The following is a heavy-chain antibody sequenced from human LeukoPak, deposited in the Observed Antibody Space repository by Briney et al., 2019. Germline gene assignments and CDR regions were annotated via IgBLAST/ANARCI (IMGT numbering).Heavy chain of an antibody. Sequence: GGSLRLSCAASGFTFSNTWMTWVRQAPGKGLEWVGRIKSKSDGGTTDYAAPVKGRFTISRDDSKNTLYLQMNSLKTEDTAVYYCTALNYYDSSGYYRGGYWGQGTLVTVSS. J-gene: IGHJ4*02. CDR1: GFTFSNTW. CDR3: TALNYYDSSGYYRGGY. V-gene: IGHV3-15*01. CDR2: IKSKSDGGTT. D-gene: IGHD3-22*01.